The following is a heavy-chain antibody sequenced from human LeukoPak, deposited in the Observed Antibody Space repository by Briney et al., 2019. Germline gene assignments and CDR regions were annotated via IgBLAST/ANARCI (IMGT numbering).Heavy chain of an antibody. CDR1: GYTFIAYY. CDR3: AMQSIEPSGFDY. D-gene: IGHD6-13*01. J-gene: IGHJ4*02. V-gene: IGHV1-2*02. CDR2: IDPNTGGT. Sequence: ASVKVSCKASGYTFIAYYLHWLRQVPGHGPELMGWIDPNTGGTNYALKFQGRVTMTRDTSISTAYMELSSLTSDDTALYYCAMQSIEPSGFDYWGQGTLVTVSS.